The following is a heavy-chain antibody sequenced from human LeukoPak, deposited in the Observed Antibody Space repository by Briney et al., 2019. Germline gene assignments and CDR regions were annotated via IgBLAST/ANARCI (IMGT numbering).Heavy chain of an antibody. CDR2: IYHSGST. V-gene: IGHV4-38-2*01. J-gene: IGHJ5*02. CDR1: GYSISSGYY. Sequence: SKTLSLTCAVSGYSISSGYYWGWIRQPPGKGLEGIGSIYHSGSTYYNPSLKSRVTISVDTSKSQFSLKLSSVTAADTAVYYCARAQGYCSGGSCYRSGYNWFDPWGQGTLVTVSS. CDR3: ARAQGYCSGGSCYRSGYNWFDP. D-gene: IGHD2-15*01.